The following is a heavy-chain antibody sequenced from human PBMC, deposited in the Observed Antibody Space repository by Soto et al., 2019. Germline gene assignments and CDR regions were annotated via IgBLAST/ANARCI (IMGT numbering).Heavy chain of an antibody. CDR3: ASERMITFGGVIVNLDAFDI. J-gene: IGHJ3*02. CDR2: TYYRSKWYN. V-gene: IGHV6-1*01. D-gene: IGHD3-16*02. Sequence: SQTLSLTCAISGDSVSSNSAAWNWIRQSPSRGLEWLGRTYYRSKWYNDYAVSVKSRITINPDTSKNQFSLQLNSVTPEDTAVYYCASERMITFGGVIVNLDAFDIWGQGTMVTASS. CDR1: GDSVSSNSAA.